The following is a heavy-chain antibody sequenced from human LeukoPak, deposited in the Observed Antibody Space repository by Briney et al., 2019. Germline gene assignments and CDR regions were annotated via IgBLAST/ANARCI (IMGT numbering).Heavy chain of an antibody. CDR1: GYTFTSYA. V-gene: IGHV1-69*13. Sequence: SVTVSCKASGYTFTSYAISWVRQAPGQGLEWMGGIIPIFGTANYAQKFQGRVTITADESTSTAYMELSSLRSEDTAVYYCARDFSDYDILTGYFSRWFDPWGQGTLVTVSS. J-gene: IGHJ5*02. CDR3: ARDFSDYDILTGYFSRWFDP. CDR2: IIPIFGTA. D-gene: IGHD3-9*01.